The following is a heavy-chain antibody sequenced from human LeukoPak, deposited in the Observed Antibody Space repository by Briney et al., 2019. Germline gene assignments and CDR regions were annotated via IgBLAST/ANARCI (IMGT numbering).Heavy chain of an antibody. CDR2: ISYNGHNK. D-gene: IGHD5-18*01. J-gene: IGHJ3*02. V-gene: IGHV3-30*18. Sequence: GGSLRLSCAASGYTFSSYGMHWVRQAPGKGLEWVAVISYNGHNKYSADSVKGRFTISRDNSKNTLYLQMNSLRADDTAIYYCAQDPGMALYSYGYDAFDIWGQGTMVTVSS. CDR3: AQDPGMALYSYGYDAFDI. CDR1: GYTFSSYG.